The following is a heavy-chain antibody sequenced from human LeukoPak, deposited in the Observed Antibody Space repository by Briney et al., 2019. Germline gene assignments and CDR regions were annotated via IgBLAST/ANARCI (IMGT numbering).Heavy chain of an antibody. D-gene: IGHD1-7*01. CDR3: ARHLRITGTANGVYYYYMDV. CDR1: GGSISSGHYN. V-gene: IGHV4-61*02. J-gene: IGHJ6*03. CDR2: IYPSGNT. Sequence: SGALSLTCTVSGGSISSGHYNWNWIRQPAGKGLEWIGRIYPSGNTNYNPSFKSRVTISRDTSQNQFSLRLTSVTVAYTAVYYCARHLRITGTANGVYYYYMDVWGKGTTVTVSS.